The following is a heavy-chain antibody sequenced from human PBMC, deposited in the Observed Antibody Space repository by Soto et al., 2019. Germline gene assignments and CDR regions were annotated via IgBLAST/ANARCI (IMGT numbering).Heavy chain of an antibody. J-gene: IGHJ5*02. CDR1: GGSISSYY. V-gene: IGHV4-59*01. D-gene: IGHD1-7*01. CDR2: IYYSGST. CDR3: ARDKHRNWNYVGWFDP. Sequence: SETLSLTCTVSGGSISSYYWSWIRQPPGKGLEWIGYIYYSGSTNYNPSLKSRVTISVDTSKNQFSLKLSSVTAADTAVYYCARDKHRNWNYVGWFDPWGQGTLVTVSS.